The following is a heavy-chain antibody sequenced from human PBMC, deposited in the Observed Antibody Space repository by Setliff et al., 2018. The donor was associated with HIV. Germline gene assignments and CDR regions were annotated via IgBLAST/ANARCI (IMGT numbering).Heavy chain of an antibody. D-gene: IGHD5-12*01. CDR3: ARHEGRWLPYIGDY. CDR1: GYTFTNFW. Sequence: PGESLTISCKASGYTFTNFWIGWVRQVPGKGLEWMGNIYPGDSDIRYNPSFQGQVTISVDKSISTAYLQWSSLKASDTAIYYCARHEGRWLPYIGDYWGQGTLVTVSS. V-gene: IGHV5-51*01. J-gene: IGHJ4*02. CDR2: IYPGDSDI.